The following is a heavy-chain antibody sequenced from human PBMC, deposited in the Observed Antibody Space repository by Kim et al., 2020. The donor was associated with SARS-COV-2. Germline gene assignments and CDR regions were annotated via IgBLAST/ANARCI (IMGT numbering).Heavy chain of an antibody. J-gene: IGHJ4*02. D-gene: IGHD3-10*01. CDR2: GST. CDR3: ARLGRGLDY. V-gene: IGHV4-39*01. Sequence: GSTYYNPSLKSRVTISVDTSKNKFSLKLSSVTAADTAVYYCARLGRGLDYWGQGTLVTVSS.